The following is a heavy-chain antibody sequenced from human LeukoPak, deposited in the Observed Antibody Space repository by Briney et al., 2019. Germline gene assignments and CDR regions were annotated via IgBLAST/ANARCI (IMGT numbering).Heavy chain of an antibody. D-gene: IGHD5-18*01. CDR1: GYTFTGYY. J-gene: IGHJ5*02. Sequence: GASVTVSCKASGYTFTGYYMHWVRQAPGQGLEWMGRINPNSGVTNYAQKFQGRVTMTRDTSISTAHMELSRLRSDDTAVYYCARTPVDTAMVLWWFDPWGQGTLVTVSS. CDR3: ARTPVDTAMVLWWFDP. V-gene: IGHV1-2*06. CDR2: INPNSGVT.